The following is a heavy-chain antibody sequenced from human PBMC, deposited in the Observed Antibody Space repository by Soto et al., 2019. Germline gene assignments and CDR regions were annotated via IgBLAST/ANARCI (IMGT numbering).Heavy chain of an antibody. CDR3: ARDQWLKVPAVVGDKFDS. Sequence: ASVKVSCKASGYDFIGHGISWVRQARGQGLEWMGWINSYNGDTKYARKYQDRITLTKDKSTRTVYMELTSLRSDDTAVYYCARDQWLKVPAVVGDKFDSWRQGTLVTVSS. J-gene: IGHJ5*01. D-gene: IGHD6-19*01. V-gene: IGHV1-18*04. CDR2: INSYNGDT. CDR1: GYDFIGHG.